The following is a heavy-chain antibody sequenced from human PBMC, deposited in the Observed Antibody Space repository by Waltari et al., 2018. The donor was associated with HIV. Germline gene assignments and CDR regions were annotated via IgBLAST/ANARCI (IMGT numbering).Heavy chain of an antibody. CDR2: IYNSGST. D-gene: IGHD3-22*01. Sequence: QVQLQESGPGLVKPSETLSLTCTVSGGSISNYYWNWIRQSPGKGLEWIGHIYNSGSTTYNPALKSRVSISVDTSKNQFFLNLKSVTAADTAVYYCAKDASGTYFNWFDPWGQGILVTVSS. CDR1: GGSISNYY. V-gene: IGHV4-59*01. J-gene: IGHJ5*02. CDR3: AKDASGTYFNWFDP.